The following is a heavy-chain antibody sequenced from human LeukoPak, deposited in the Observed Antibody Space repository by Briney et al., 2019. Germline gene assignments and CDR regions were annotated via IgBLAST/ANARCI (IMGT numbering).Heavy chain of an antibody. D-gene: IGHD6-19*01. CDR1: GFTFSSYS. Sequence: GGSLRLSCAASGFTFSSYSMNWVRQAPGKGLEWVSSISSSSSYIYYADSVKGRFTISRDNAKNSLYLQMNSLRAEDTAVYYCARDHGSGVFDYWGQGTLVSVSS. CDR2: ISSSSSYI. J-gene: IGHJ4*02. CDR3: ARDHGSGVFDY. V-gene: IGHV3-21*01.